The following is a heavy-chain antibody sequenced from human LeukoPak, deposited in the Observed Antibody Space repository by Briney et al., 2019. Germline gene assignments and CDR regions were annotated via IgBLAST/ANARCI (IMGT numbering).Heavy chain of an antibody. CDR1: GYTFTSYG. CDR3: AREDYAHGAFDI. Sequence: EASVKVSCKASGYTFTSYGISWVRQAPGQGLEWMGWTSAYNGNTNYAQKLQGRVTMTTDTSTSTAYMELRSLRSDDTAVYYCAREDYAHGAFDIWGQGTMVTVSS. V-gene: IGHV1-18*01. CDR2: TSAYNGNT. J-gene: IGHJ3*02. D-gene: IGHD3-16*01.